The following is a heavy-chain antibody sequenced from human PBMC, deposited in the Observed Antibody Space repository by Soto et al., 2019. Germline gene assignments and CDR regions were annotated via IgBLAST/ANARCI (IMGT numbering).Heavy chain of an antibody. CDR1: GFTFSTYA. J-gene: IGHJ1*01. V-gene: IGHV3-30-3*01. CDR2: ISYDGINK. CDR3: ARPYCSGGSCYPSDHPRGMTEYFQH. Sequence: QVQLVESGGGVVQPGTSLRLSCAASGFTFSTYAMHWVRQAPGKGLQWVAVISYDGINKYYADSVRGRFTISRDNSKNTLYLQVISLRAEDTAVYYCARPYCSGGSCYPSDHPRGMTEYFQHWGQGTLVTVSS. D-gene: IGHD2-15*01.